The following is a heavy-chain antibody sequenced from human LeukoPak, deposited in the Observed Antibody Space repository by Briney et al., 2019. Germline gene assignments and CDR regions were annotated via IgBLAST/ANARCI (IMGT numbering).Heavy chain of an antibody. CDR3: AREGGIMITFGGVIEPYYFDY. V-gene: IGHV2-70*04. CDR1: GFSLSTSGMR. Sequence: SGPTLVNPTQTLTLTCNFSGFSLSTSGMRVSWIRQPPGKTLEWLARLDWDDDKFYSTSLKTRLTISKDTSKNQVVLTMTNMDPVDTATYYCAREGGIMITFGGVIEPYYFDYWGQGTLVTVSS. CDR2: LDWDDDK. D-gene: IGHD3-16*02. J-gene: IGHJ4*02.